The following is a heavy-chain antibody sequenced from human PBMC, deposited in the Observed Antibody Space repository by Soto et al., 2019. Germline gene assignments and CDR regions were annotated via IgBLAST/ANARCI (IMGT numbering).Heavy chain of an antibody. V-gene: IGHV3-30-3*01. CDR1: GFTFSSYA. CDR2: ISYDGSNK. J-gene: IGHJ6*02. CDR3: ASPSGGMTTVTSGYYYYGMDV. D-gene: IGHD4-17*01. Sequence: QVQLVESGGGVVQPGRSLRLSCAASGFTFSSYAMHWVRQAPGKGLEWVAVISYDGSNKYYADSVKGRFTISRDNSKNTLYLQMNSLRAEDTAVYYCASPSGGMTTVTSGYYYYGMDVWGQGTTVTVSS.